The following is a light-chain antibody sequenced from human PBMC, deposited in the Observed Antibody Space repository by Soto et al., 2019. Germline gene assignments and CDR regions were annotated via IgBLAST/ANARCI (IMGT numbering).Light chain of an antibody. Sequence: EIVLTQSPGTLSLSPGERATLSCRASQSVSSSYLAWYQQKPGQAPRLLIYGASSRATGIPDRFSGSGSGQDFTLTISRLEPEDCAVYYCQQYGSSPRFGPGTKVHIK. CDR1: QSVSSSY. CDR2: GAS. CDR3: QQYGSSPR. V-gene: IGKV3-20*01. J-gene: IGKJ3*01.